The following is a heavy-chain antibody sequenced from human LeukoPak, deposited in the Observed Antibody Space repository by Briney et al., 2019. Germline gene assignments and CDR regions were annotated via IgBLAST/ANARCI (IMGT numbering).Heavy chain of an antibody. J-gene: IGHJ4*02. Sequence: ASVKVSCKASGYTFTSYGISGVRQAPGQGLEWMGWISAYNGNTNYAQKLQGRVTMTTDTSTSTAYMELRSLRSDDTAIYFCARSSLGTITAGPFDYWGQGTLVAVSS. CDR3: ARSSLGTITAGPFDY. D-gene: IGHD5-12*01. V-gene: IGHV1-18*01. CDR1: GYTFTSYG. CDR2: ISAYNGNT.